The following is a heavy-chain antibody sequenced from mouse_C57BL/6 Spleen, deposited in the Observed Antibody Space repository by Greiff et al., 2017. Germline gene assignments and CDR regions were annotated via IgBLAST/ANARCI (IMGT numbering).Heavy chain of an antibody. CDR2: INPNNGGT. Sequence: VQLQQSGPELVKPGASVKMSCKASGYTFPDYNMHWVKQSHGKSLEWIGYINPNNGGTSYNQKFNGKATLTVNKSSSTAYMELRSLTSEDSAVYYCARDPDGYYGGFAYWGQGTLVTVSA. D-gene: IGHD2-3*01. CDR1: GYTFPDYN. V-gene: IGHV1-22*01. J-gene: IGHJ3*01. CDR3: ARDPDGYYGGFAY.